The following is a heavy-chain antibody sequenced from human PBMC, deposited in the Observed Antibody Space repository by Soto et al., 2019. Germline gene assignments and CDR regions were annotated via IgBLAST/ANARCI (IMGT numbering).Heavy chain of an antibody. V-gene: IGHV1-69*02. CDR1: GGTFSSYT. CDR2: IIPILGIA. J-gene: IGHJ6*02. CDR3: ARCLAHYDILAGYWDDYYYGMDV. Sequence: QVQLVQSGAEVKKPGSSVKVSCKASGGTFSSYTISWVRQAPGQGLEWMGRIIPILGIANYAQKYQGRVTITTDKSMSTAYMERRSMRSEDTVVYYCARCLAHYDILAGYWDDYYYGMDVWGQGTTVTVAS. D-gene: IGHD3-9*01.